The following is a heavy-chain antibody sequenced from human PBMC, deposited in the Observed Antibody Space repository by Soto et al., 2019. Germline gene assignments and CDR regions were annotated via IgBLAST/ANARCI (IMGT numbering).Heavy chain of an antibody. CDR2: IRSRTNTV. CDR3: ARDRMYAFDN. Sequence: TGGSLRLSCAASGFTFSTYTMNWVRQAPGKGLEWISYIRSRTNTVSYADSVEGRFTISGDTVKNVLYLQMNSLRVEDTAVYYCARDRMYAFDNWGQGTMVTVSS. J-gene: IGHJ3*02. D-gene: IGHD2-8*01. V-gene: IGHV3-48*01. CDR1: GFTFSTYT.